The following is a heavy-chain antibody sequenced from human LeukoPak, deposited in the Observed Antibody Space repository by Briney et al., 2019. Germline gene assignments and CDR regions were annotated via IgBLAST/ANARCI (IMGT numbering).Heavy chain of an antibody. CDR3: EREASGTRGYYYYGLDV. V-gene: IGHV1-69*13. J-gene: IGHJ6*04. CDR2: IIPMCGTT. D-gene: IGHD6-13*01. Sequence: ASVKVSCTASGGTLSSYAINWVRQAPGQGLEWMGLIIPMCGTTYYAQKFEGRVAISADESTGTAYLEVSSLRSDDTAVYYCEREASGTRGYYYYGLDVWGEGTTVIVSS. CDR1: GGTLSSYA.